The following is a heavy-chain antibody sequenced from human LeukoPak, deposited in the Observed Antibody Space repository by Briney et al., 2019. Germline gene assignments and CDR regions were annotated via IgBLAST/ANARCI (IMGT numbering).Heavy chain of an antibody. CDR2: IYSGGST. CDR1: GFTVSSNY. V-gene: IGHV3-53*01. D-gene: IGHD3-10*01. J-gene: IGHJ5*02. Sequence: GGSLRLSCEASGFTVSSNYMSWVRQAPGKGLEWVSVIYSGGSTYYADSVKGRFTISRDNSKNTLYLQMNSLRAEDTAVYYCARGPERGLFDPWGQGTLVTVSS. CDR3: ARGPERGLFDP.